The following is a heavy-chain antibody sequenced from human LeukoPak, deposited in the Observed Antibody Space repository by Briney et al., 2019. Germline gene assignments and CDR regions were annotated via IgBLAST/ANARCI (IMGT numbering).Heavy chain of an antibody. CDR3: ARARRITMIVVVEGDWFDP. Sequence: SVKVSCKASGGTFSSYAISWVRQAPGQGLEWMGRIIPIFGTANYAQKFQGRVTTTTDESTSTAYMELSSLRSEDTAVYYCARARRITMIVVVEGDWFDPWGQGTLVTVSS. D-gene: IGHD3-22*01. J-gene: IGHJ5*02. CDR2: IIPIFGTA. V-gene: IGHV1-69*05. CDR1: GGTFSSYA.